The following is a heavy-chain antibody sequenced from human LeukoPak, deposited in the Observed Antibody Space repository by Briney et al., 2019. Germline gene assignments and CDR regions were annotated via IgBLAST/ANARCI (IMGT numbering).Heavy chain of an antibody. V-gene: IGHV1-69*05. CDR3: ARGAVVVTAILAFDI. CDR2: IIPIFGTA. J-gene: IGHJ3*02. Sequence: SVKISCKASGGTFSSYAISWVRQAPGQGLEWMGGIIPIFGTANYAQKFQGRVTITTDESTSTAYMELSSLRSEDTAVYYCARGAVVVTAILAFDIWGQGTMVTVSS. D-gene: IGHD2-21*02. CDR1: GGTFSSYA.